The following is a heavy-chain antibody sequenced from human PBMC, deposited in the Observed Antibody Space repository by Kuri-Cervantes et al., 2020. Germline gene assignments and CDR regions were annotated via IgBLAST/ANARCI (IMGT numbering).Heavy chain of an antibody. J-gene: IGHJ4*02. Sequence: GGSLRLSCAAFGFTFSGSSVNWVRQTSGKGLEWVGRIRSKANNYATAYAASVKGRFTISRDNAKNTLYLQMNSLRAEDTAVYYCASRVYSNYYFEYWGQGTLVTVSS. CDR2: IRSKANNYAT. V-gene: IGHV3-73*01. CDR3: ASRVYSNYYFEY. CDR1: GFTFSGSS. D-gene: IGHD4-11*01.